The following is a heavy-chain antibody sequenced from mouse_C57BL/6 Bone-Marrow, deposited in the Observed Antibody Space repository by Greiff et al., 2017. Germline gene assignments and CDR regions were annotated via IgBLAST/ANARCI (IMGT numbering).Heavy chain of an antibody. D-gene: IGHD1-1*01. CDR1: GYTFTDYY. Sequence: EVKLQQSGPELVKPGASVKISCKASGYTFTDYYMNWVKQSHGKSLEWIGDINPNNGGTSYNQKFKGKATLTVDKSSSTAYMELRSLTSEDSAVYYCARSAGIYYYGSSPFAYWGQGTLVTVSA. J-gene: IGHJ3*01. V-gene: IGHV1-26*01. CDR2: INPNNGGT. CDR3: ARSAGIYYYGSSPFAY.